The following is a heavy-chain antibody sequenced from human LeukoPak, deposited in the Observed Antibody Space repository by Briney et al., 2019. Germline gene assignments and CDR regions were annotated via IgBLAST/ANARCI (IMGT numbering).Heavy chain of an antibody. CDR1: GYTFTSYD. V-gene: IGHV1-8*01. Sequence: GASVKVSCKASGYTFTSYDINWVRQATGQGLEWMGWMNPNSGNTGYAQKFQGRVTMTRNTSISTAYMELSSLRSADTAVYYCARDGPLRWHTDFWSGYLVTHKHYYYYYGMDVWGQGTTVTVSS. D-gene: IGHD3-3*01. J-gene: IGHJ6*02. CDR3: ARDGPLRWHTDFWSGYLVTHKHYYYYYGMDV. CDR2: MNPNSGNT.